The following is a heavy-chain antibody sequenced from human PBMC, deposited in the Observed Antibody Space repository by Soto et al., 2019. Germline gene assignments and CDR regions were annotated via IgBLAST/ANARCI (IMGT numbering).Heavy chain of an antibody. CDR1: GFTFSSYA. CDR2: ISGSGGST. Sequence: GGSLRLSCAASGFTFSSYAMSWVRQAPGKGLEWVSAISGSGGSTYYADSVKGRFTISRDNSKNTLYLQMNSLRAEDTAVYYCAKDTPSRIAAAGSFDYWGQGTLVTVSS. V-gene: IGHV3-23*01. CDR3: AKDTPSRIAAAGSFDY. D-gene: IGHD6-13*01. J-gene: IGHJ4*02.